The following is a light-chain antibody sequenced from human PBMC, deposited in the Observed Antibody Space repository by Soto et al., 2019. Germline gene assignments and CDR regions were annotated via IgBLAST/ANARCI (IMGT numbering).Light chain of an antibody. V-gene: IGKV1-17*02. Sequence: DVQMTQSPSSLSASVGDRVTITCRASQDIRNDLGWYQQKPGKVPKRLIYDASNLKSGVPSRFSGSGAGTEFTLTIANLQPDDFATYYCQQYDIYRTFGPGTKVDIK. J-gene: IGKJ1*01. CDR1: QDIRND. CDR2: DAS. CDR3: QQYDIYRT.